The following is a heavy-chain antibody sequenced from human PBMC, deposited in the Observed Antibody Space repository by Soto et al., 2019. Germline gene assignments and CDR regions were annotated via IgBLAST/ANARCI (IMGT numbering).Heavy chain of an antibody. V-gene: IGHV4-59*08. J-gene: IGHJ6*03. Sequence: SETLSLTCTVSGGYISTSYWSWIRQPPGKGLEWIGYVYYTGSTSYNPSLKRRVTFSADSSRGQFSLRLNSVTAADTAVYYCARTVLGPDLLADSFVDYYYYMDVWGQGTTVTVS. CDR3: ARTVLGPDLLADSFVDYYYYMDV. CDR2: VYYTGST. CDR1: GGYISTSY. D-gene: IGHD3-9*01.